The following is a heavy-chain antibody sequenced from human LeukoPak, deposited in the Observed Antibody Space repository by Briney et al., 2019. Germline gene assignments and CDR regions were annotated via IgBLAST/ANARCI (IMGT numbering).Heavy chain of an antibody. V-gene: IGHV3-11*01. J-gene: IGHJ4*02. Sequence: GGSLRLSCATSGFTFSDYYMSWICRAPGQGREWVSYIRSSDSTIYYANSLKGRFTIYRDNSKNTLYLRMDSLRAENTALYYCATDGFYYCGPGSLVTVSS. CDR2: IRSSDSTI. CDR3: ATDGFYY. CDR1: GFTFSDYY.